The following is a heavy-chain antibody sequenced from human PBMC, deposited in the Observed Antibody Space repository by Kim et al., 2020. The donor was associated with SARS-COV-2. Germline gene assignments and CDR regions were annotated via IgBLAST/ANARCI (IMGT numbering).Heavy chain of an antibody. CDR2: TI. CDR3: ARVPGCGDIDY. D-gene: IGHD6-25*01. V-gene: IGHV3-48*03. J-gene: IGHJ4*02. Sequence: TIYYADSVKCRFTVSRDNAKNSLYLQMNSLRVEDTALYYCARVPGCGDIDYWGQGTLVTVSS.